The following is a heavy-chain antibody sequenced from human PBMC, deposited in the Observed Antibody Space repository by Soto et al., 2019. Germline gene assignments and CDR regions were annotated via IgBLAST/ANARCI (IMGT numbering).Heavy chain of an antibody. D-gene: IGHD3-3*01. Sequence: GGSLRLSCAASGFTFSSYEMNWVRQAPGKGLEWVSYISSSGSTKYYADSVKGRFTISRDNAKNSLYLQMNSLRAEDTAVYYCARVSGFLVFDPWGQGTLVTVSS. V-gene: IGHV3-48*03. CDR3: ARVSGFLVFDP. CDR1: GFTFSSYE. CDR2: ISSSGSTK. J-gene: IGHJ5*02.